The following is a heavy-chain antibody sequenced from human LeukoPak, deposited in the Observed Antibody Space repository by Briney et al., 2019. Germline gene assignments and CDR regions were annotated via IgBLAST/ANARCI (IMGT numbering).Heavy chain of an antibody. V-gene: IGHV3-15*01. CDR3: TTRTHYDILTGYHDAFDI. J-gene: IGHJ3*02. CDR2: IKSKTDGGTT. Sequence: GGSLRLSCAASGFTFSNAWMSWVRQAPGKGLEWVGRIKSKTDGGTTDYAAPVKGRFTISRDDSKNTLYLQMNSLKTEDTAVYYCTTRTHYDILTGYHDAFDIWGQGTMVTVSS. D-gene: IGHD3-9*01. CDR1: GFTFSNAW.